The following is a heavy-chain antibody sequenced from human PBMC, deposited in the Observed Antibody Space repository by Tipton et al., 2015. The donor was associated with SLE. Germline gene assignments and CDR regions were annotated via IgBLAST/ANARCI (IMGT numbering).Heavy chain of an antibody. V-gene: IGHV4-34*01. D-gene: IGHD3-3*02. J-gene: IGHJ6*03. Sequence: TLSLTCAVYGGSFSGYYWNWIRQSPGKGLEWIGEINHSGTTNSNPALKSRVTLSVDTSKSQFSLKLSSVTAADPAVYYCARGYRLLASRPRNYMDVWGKGTTVTISS. CDR3: ARGYRLLASRPRNYMDV. CDR1: GGSFSGYY. CDR2: INHSGTT.